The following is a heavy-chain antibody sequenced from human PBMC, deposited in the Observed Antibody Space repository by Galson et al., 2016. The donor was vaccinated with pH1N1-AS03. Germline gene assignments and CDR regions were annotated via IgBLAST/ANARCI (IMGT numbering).Heavy chain of an antibody. CDR1: GFPFSGYS. Sequence: SLRLSCAASGFPFSGYSMNWVRQAPGKGLEWVSFISTSSSSIYYADSVKGRFTISRDSAQNLLYLQTNSLRDEDTAVYYCARDGPPQGISVAGSFDFWGQGTLVTVSS. CDR2: ISTSSSSI. CDR3: ARDGPPQGISVAGSFDF. J-gene: IGHJ4*02. D-gene: IGHD6-19*01. V-gene: IGHV3-21*01.